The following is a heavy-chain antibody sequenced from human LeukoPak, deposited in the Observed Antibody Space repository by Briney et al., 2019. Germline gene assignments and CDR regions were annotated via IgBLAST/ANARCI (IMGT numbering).Heavy chain of an antibody. V-gene: IGHV3-23*01. CDR1: GFTFSSYA. J-gene: IGHJ4*02. CDR2: ISGSAGST. Sequence: GGSLRLSCAASGFTFSSYAMSWVRQAPGKGLEWVSAISGSAGSTDYADSVKGRFTISRDNSKNTMFLQMNSLGAEDTAVYYCTKDHYYDSSGLLPNWGQGTLVTVSS. D-gene: IGHD3-22*01. CDR3: TKDHYYDSSGLLPN.